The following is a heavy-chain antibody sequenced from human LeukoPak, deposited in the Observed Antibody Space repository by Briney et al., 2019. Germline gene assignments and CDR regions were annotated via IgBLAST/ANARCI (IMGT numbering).Heavy chain of an antibody. D-gene: IGHD3-3*01. CDR1: GDTFRNYA. CDR2: ITSYNGDT. V-gene: IGHV1-18*01. Sequence: ASVNVSCKASGDTFRNYAFTWVRQAPGQGLEWMGWITSYNGDTNYAQKFQGRVSMTTDTSTSTVYMELRSLRSDDTAVYFCARAYDFWSGYFDCWGQGTLLIVSS. CDR3: ARAYDFWSGYFDC. J-gene: IGHJ4*02.